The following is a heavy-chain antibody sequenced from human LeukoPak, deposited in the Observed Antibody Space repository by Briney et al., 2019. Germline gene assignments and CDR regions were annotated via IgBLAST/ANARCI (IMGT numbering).Heavy chain of an antibody. CDR3: ARVRGLGWNEALAGYFDQ. CDR2: LYSNGKT. Sequence: SETLSLTCTFSGGSISPSYCTWVPQPGRTGLECRGRLYSNGKTYYSPALHSRVTMSLDLPNNRSSPELTSLTAADPAVYYCARVRGLGWNEALAGYFDQWGQGILVTVS. V-gene: IGHV4-4*07. J-gene: IGHJ4*02. D-gene: IGHD1-1*01. CDR1: GGSISPSY.